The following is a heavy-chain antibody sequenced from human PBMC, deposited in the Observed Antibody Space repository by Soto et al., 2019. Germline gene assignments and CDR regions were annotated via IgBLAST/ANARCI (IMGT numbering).Heavy chain of an antibody. CDR1: GYTFTTYG. CDR3: ARTDKGDYVPPLDN. D-gene: IGHD4-17*01. CDR2: ITPFNDKT. Sequence: QIHLVQSGGEVKKPGASVKVSCKTSGYTFTTYGISWVRQAPGQGLEWMGWITPFNDKTNYAQNLQGRVPMTTNTSTNTAYLELRSLTSDDTAVYYCARTDKGDYVPPLDNWGQGTLVTVSS. J-gene: IGHJ4*02. V-gene: IGHV1-18*01.